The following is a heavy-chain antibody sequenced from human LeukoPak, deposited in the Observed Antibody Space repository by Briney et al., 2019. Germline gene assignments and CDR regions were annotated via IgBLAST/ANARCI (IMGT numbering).Heavy chain of an antibody. CDR1: GFTFSSYG. V-gene: IGHV3-33*01. Sequence: GGSLRLSCAASGFTFSSYGMHWVRQAPGKGLERAAVIWYDGSNKYYADSVKGRFTISRDNSKNTLYLQMNSLRAEDTAVYYCARDAYYHDSSGYSDYWGQGTLVTVSS. CDR2: IWYDGSNK. J-gene: IGHJ4*02. D-gene: IGHD3-22*01. CDR3: ARDAYYHDSSGYSDY.